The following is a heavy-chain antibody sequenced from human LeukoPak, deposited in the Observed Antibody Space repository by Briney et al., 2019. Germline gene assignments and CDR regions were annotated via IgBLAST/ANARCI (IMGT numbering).Heavy chain of an antibody. CDR2: IYYSGST. Sequence: SETLSLTCTVSGGSISSSSYYWGWIRQPPGKGLEWIGSIYYSGSTYYNPSLKSRVTISVDTSKNQFSLKLSSVTAADTAVYYCAASAIVGAIVGVVWFDPWGQGTLVTVSS. D-gene: IGHD1-26*01. J-gene: IGHJ5*02. CDR3: AASAIVGAIVGVVWFDP. CDR1: GGSISSSSYY. V-gene: IGHV4-39*07.